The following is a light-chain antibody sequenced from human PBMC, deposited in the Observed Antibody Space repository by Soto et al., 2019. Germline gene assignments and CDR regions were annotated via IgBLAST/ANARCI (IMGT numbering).Light chain of an antibody. CDR2: EGS. V-gene: IGLV2-23*01. CDR3: CSYAGSNILGTI. Sequence: QSALTQPASVSGSPGQSITISCTGTTSDVGTYNLVSWFQQHPGRAPKLIIYEGSKRPSGVSDRFSGSKSGNTASLTISGLQAEDEADYYCCSYAGSNILGTIFGGGTKLTVL. CDR1: TSDVGTYNL. J-gene: IGLJ2*01.